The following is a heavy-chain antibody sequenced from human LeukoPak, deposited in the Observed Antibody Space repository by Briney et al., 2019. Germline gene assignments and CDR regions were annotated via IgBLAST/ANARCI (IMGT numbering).Heavy chain of an antibody. CDR1: GFTFSSYS. CDR2: ISSSSSTI. Sequence: EAGGSLRLSCAASGFTFSSYSMNWVRQAPGKGLEWVSYISSSSSTIYYADSVKGRFTISRDNAKNSLYLQMNSLRAEDTAVYYCARVERNSNSDAFDIWGQGTMVTVSS. CDR3: ARVERNSNSDAFDI. D-gene: IGHD6-6*01. J-gene: IGHJ3*02. V-gene: IGHV3-48*01.